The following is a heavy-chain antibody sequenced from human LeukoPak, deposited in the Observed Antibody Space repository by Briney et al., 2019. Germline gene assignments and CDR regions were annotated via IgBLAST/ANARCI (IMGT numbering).Heavy chain of an antibody. J-gene: IGHJ5*02. V-gene: IGHV4-30-4*01. CDR1: GGSISSGDYY. Sequence: SQTLSLTCTVSGGSISSGDYYWSWIRQPPGKGLEWIGYIYYSGSTYYNPSLKSRVTISVDTSKNQFSLKLSSVTAADTAVYYCARETGIAAAGPRWFDPWGQGTLVTVSS. CDR2: IYYSGST. D-gene: IGHD6-13*01. CDR3: ARETGIAAAGPRWFDP.